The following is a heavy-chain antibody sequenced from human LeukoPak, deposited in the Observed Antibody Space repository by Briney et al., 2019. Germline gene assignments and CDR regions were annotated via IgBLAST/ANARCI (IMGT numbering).Heavy chain of an antibody. CDR2: IYYSGST. D-gene: IGHD3-22*01. J-gene: IGHJ4*02. CDR1: GGSISSSSYY. CDR3: ARHRSSGPEFDY. V-gene: IGHV4-39*01. Sequence: SETLSLTCTVSGGSISSSSYYWGWIRQPPGKGLEWIGGIYYSGSTYYNPSLKSRVTISVDTSKNQFSLKLSSVTAADTAVYYCARHRSSGPEFDYWGQGTLVTVSS.